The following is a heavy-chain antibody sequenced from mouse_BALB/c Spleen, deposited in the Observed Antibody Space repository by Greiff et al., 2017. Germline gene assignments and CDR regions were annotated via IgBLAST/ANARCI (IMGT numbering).Heavy chain of an antibody. D-gene: IGHD3-3*01. CDR1: GDSITSGY. CDR3: ARYRAGHYYAMDY. V-gene: IGHV3-8*02. Sequence: EVQLVESGPSLVKPSQTLSLTCSVTGDSITSGYWNWIRKFPGNKLEYMGYISYSGSTYYNPSLKSRISITRDTSKNQYYLQLNSVTTEDTATYYCARYRAGHYYAMDYWGQGTSVTVSS. CDR2: ISYSGST. J-gene: IGHJ4*01.